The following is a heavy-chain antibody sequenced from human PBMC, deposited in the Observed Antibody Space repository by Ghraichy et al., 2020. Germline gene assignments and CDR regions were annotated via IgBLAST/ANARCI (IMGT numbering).Heavy chain of an antibody. CDR3: ARDQSSTWSNGFYYMDV. CDR1: GFTFSSYT. Sequence: LSLTCAASGFTFSSYTMHWVRQAPGKGLEWVAVILYSGSNRYYAGSVKGRFTISRDNSKNTMYLQMNSLRTEDTADYYCARDQSSTWSNGFYYMDVWGRGTTVTVSS. V-gene: IGHV3-30-3*01. D-gene: IGHD1/OR15-1a*01. CDR2: ILYSGSNR. J-gene: IGHJ6*03.